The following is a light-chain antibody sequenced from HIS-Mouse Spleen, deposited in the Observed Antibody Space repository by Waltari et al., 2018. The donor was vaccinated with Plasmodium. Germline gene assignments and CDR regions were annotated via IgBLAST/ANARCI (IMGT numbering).Light chain of an antibody. CDR3: QQSYSTPWT. Sequence: DIQMTQSPSSLSASVGDRVTITCRASQSISSYLNWYQQKPGKAPKLLIYAASSLQSGVPSRFSGSSSGTDFTLTISSLQPEDFATYYYQQSYSTPWTFGQGTKVEIK. CDR2: AAS. V-gene: IGKV1-39*01. CDR1: QSISSY. J-gene: IGKJ1*01.